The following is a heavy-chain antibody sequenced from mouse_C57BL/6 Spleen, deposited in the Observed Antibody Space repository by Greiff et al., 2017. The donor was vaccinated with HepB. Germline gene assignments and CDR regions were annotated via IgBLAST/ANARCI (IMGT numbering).Heavy chain of an antibody. CDR2: ISYDGSN. J-gene: IGHJ2*01. Sequence: EVHLVESGPGLVKPSQSLSLTCSVTGYSITSGYYWNWIRQFPGNKLEWMGYISYDGSNNYNPSLKNRISITRDTSKNQFFLKLNSVTTEDTATYYCAREDDYAAFDYWGQGTTLTVSS. CDR3: AREDDYAAFDY. CDR1: GYSITSGYY. D-gene: IGHD2-4*01. V-gene: IGHV3-6*01.